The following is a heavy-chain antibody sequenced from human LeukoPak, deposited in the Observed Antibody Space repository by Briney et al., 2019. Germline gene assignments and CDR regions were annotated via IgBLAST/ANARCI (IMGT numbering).Heavy chain of an antibody. V-gene: IGHV1-46*01. CDR1: GYTFLSYY. Sequence: GASVKISCKASGYTFLSYYIHWVRQATGQGLGWMGVFNPSEDSASHSQRFQGRVTMTRDMATSTAHMDLSSLTSEDTAIYYCARGPQWGISYGYELFDPWGQGTLVTVSS. CDR3: ARGPQWGISYGYELFDP. D-gene: IGHD5-18*01. CDR2: FNPSEDSA. J-gene: IGHJ5*02.